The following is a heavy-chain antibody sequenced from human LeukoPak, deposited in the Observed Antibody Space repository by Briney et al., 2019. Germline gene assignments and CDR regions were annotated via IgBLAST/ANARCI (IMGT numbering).Heavy chain of an antibody. V-gene: IGHV1-18*01. J-gene: IGHJ4*02. Sequence: AAVKVSCKASGYTFISYGISWVRQAPGQGLEWMGWISTYNGNTNYAQKLQGRVTMTTDTSTTIAYMELRSLRSEDTAVYYCAGCSGGSCTGYYFDYWGQGTLVTVSS. D-gene: IGHD2-15*01. CDR2: ISTYNGNT. CDR3: AGCSGGSCTGYYFDY. CDR1: GYTFISYG.